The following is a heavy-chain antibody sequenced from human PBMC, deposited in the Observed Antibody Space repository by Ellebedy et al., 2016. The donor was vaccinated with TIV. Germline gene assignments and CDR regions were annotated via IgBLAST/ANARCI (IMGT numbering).Heavy chain of an antibody. V-gene: IGHV4-4*02. CDR1: GGPISSNW. Sequence: SETLSLTXAVSGGPISSNWWSWVRQPPGKGLEWIGQIYHSGTTNYNPSLKSRVILSVDKSKNQFSLKLSSVTAADTAVYYCARDEGGEWLVRGWFNPWGQGAQVTVTS. CDR2: IYHSGTT. D-gene: IGHD6-19*01. CDR3: ARDEGGEWLVRGWFNP. J-gene: IGHJ5*02.